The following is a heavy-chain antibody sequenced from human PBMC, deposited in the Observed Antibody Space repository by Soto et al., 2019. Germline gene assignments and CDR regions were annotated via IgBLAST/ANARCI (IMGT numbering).Heavy chain of an antibody. Sequence: PSEILSLTCTVSGGSISSSSYYWGWIRQPPGKGLEWIVSIFYSGSTYNNPSLKSRVTISVDTSKNQFSLKLSSVTAADTAVYYCARRAYGNWFDPWGQGTLVTVSS. J-gene: IGHJ5*02. D-gene: IGHD2-21*01. CDR1: GGSISSSSYY. CDR3: ARRAYGNWFDP. CDR2: IFYSGST. V-gene: IGHV4-39*01.